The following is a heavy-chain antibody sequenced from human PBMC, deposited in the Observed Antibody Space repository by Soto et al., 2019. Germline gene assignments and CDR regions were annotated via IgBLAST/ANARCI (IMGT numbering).Heavy chain of an antibody. CDR3: ATPGGFGMDV. V-gene: IGHV5-51*01. CDR2: IFPGDAET. J-gene: IGHJ6*02. CDR1: GYNFATHW. D-gene: IGHD5-12*01. Sequence: VESLKISCHGSGYNFATHWIGWVRHKAWKGLEWMGIIFPGDAETRYSPSFQGHITISADKSISIAYLRWSSLKASDTGMYYCATPGGFGMDVWGQGTTVTVSS.